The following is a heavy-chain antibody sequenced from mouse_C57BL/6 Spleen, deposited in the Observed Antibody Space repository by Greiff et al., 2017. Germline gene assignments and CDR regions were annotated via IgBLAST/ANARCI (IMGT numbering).Heavy chain of an antibody. J-gene: IGHJ2*01. V-gene: IGHV1-59*01. Sequence: QVQLQQPGAELVRPGTSVKLSCKASGYTFTSYWMHWVKQRPGQGLEWIGVIDPSDSYTNYNQKFKGKATLTVDTSSSTAYMQLSSLTSEDSAVYSCARDYGNFGGYFDYWGQGTTLTVSS. CDR3: ARDYGNFGGYFDY. CDR1: GYTFTSYW. D-gene: IGHD2-1*01. CDR2: IDPSDSYT.